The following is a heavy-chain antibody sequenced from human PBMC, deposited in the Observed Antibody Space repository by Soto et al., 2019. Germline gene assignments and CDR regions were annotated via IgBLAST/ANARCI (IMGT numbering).Heavy chain of an antibody. Sequence: PGGSLRLSCAASGFTFSSYAMHWVRQAPGKGLEWVAVISYDGSNKYYADSVKGRFTISRDNSKNTLYLQMNSLRAEDTAVYYCARDNGLDQLPTPTFDYWGQGTLVTVSS. D-gene: IGHD2-2*01. J-gene: IGHJ4*02. CDR2: ISYDGSNK. V-gene: IGHV3-30-3*01. CDR3: ARDNGLDQLPTPTFDY. CDR1: GFTFSSYA.